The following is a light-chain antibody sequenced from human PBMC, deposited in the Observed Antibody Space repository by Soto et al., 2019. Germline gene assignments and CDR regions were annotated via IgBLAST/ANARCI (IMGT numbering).Light chain of an antibody. Sequence: EIVMTQSPATLSLSPGERATLSCRASQSVSSNVAWYQQRPGQAPRLLIYRASTRATGIPARFSGSGSGTEFPLTISSLQSEDFAVYCCQQYHNLWTFGEGTKVEIK. V-gene: IGKV3-15*01. CDR3: QQYHNLWT. J-gene: IGKJ1*01. CDR2: RAS. CDR1: QSVSSN.